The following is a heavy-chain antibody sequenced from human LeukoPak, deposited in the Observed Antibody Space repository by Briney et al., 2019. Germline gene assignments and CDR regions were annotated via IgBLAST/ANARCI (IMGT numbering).Heavy chain of an antibody. CDR3: ARDSIGYCSGGSCDY. CDR1: GFTVSSTY. Sequence: GGSLRLSCAASGFTVSSTYMSWVRKSPGKGLEWLSVFYIVGSTYYADSVKGLFTISSGNSKNPLYIQKNRLRAEDTAVYYCARDSIGYCSGGSCDYWGQGTLVIVSS. V-gene: IGHV3-66*02. D-gene: IGHD2-15*01. J-gene: IGHJ4*02. CDR2: FYIVGST.